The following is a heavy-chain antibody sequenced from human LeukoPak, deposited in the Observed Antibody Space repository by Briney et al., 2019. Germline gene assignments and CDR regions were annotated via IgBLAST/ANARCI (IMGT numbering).Heavy chain of an antibody. CDR3: ARAPKRAYSGTYGTFDY. CDR1: GYSISSGYY. D-gene: IGHD1-26*01. CDR2: IYHSGST. V-gene: IGHV4-38-2*02. Sequence: ASETLSLTCTVSGYSISSGYYWGWIRQPPGKGLECIGSIYHSGSTYYNPSLKSRVTISVDTSKDQFSLKLSSVTAADTAVYYCARAPKRAYSGTYGTFDYWGQGTLVTVSS. J-gene: IGHJ4*02.